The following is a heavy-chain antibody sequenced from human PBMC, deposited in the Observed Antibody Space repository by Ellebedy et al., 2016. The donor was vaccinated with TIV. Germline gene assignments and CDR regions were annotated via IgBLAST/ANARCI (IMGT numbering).Heavy chain of an antibody. CDR2: IYQDGSDQ. J-gene: IGHJ5*02. CDR3: ARRGSYGDYAVQVNSWFDA. V-gene: IGHV3-7*01. CDR1: GFSFRSYW. Sequence: GESLKISCAASGFSFRSYWMGWVRQAPGKGLEWVANIYQDGSDQYYVESVKGRFTISRDNANKSLFLQMNSLRVEDTAVYYCARRGSYGDYAVQVNSWFDAWGRGTLVTVSS. D-gene: IGHD4-17*01.